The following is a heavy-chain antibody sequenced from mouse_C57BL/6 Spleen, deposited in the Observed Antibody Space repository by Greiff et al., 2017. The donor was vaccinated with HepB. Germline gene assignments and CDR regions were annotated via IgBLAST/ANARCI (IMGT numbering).Heavy chain of an antibody. CDR1: GYTFTSYW. Sequence: VQLQQSGTVLARPGASVKMSCKTSGYTFTSYWMHWVKQRPGQGLEWIGAIYPGNSDTSYNQKFKGKAKLTAVTSASTAYMELSSLTNEDSAVYYCSPLFITTVVAPFDYWGQGTTLTVSS. CDR2: IYPGNSDT. CDR3: SPLFITTVVAPFDY. V-gene: IGHV1-5*01. D-gene: IGHD1-1*01. J-gene: IGHJ2*01.